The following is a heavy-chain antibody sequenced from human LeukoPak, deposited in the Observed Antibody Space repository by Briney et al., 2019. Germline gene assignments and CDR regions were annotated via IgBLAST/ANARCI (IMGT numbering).Heavy chain of an antibody. Sequence: PGGSLRLSCAASGFTFSSYAMSWVRQAPGKGLEWVSAIGASGANTYYADSVRGRFSISRDNSKNTLDLQMNSLRAEDTALYYCAKDIMVWGVNSFDYWGQGTLVTVSS. CDR2: IGASGANT. D-gene: IGHD3-10*01. CDR1: GFTFSSYA. J-gene: IGHJ4*02. V-gene: IGHV3-23*01. CDR3: AKDIMVWGVNSFDY.